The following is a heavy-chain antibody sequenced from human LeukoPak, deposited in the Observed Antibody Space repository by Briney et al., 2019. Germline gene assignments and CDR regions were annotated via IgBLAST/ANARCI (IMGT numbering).Heavy chain of an antibody. V-gene: IGHV3-23*01. CDR3: AKDVIAVAGTPDAFDI. CDR2: ISGSGGST. D-gene: IGHD6-19*01. CDR1: GFTFSSYA. Sequence: GGSLRLSCAASGFTFSSYAMTWVRQAPGKGLEWVSGISGSGGSTYYADSVKGRFTISRDNSKNTLYLQMNSLRAEDTAVYYCAKDVIAVAGTPDAFDIWGQGTMVTVSS. J-gene: IGHJ3*02.